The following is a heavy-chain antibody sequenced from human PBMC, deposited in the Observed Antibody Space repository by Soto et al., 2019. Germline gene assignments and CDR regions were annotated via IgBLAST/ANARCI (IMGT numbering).Heavy chain of an antibody. V-gene: IGHV3-23*01. CDR2: ISGSGGST. CDR3: AKDGYYDFWSGYWPVNY. CDR1: GFTFSSYA. D-gene: IGHD3-3*01. J-gene: IGHJ4*02. Sequence: EVQLLESGGGLVQPGGSLRLSCAASGFTFSSYAMSWVRQAPGKGLEWVSAISGSGGSTYYADSVKCRFTISRDNSKNTLYLQMNSLRAEDTAVYYCAKDGYYDFWSGYWPVNYWGQGTLVTVSS.